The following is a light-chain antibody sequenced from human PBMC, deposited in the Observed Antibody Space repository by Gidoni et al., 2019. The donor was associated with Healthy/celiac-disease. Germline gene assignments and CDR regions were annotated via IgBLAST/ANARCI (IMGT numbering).Light chain of an antibody. CDR1: QRVLYSSNNKNY. Sequence: IVMTQSPDSLAVSLGEGATINCKSSQRVLYSSNNKNYLAWYQQKPGQPPKLLIYRASTRESGVPDRFSGSGSGTDFTLTSSSLQAEDVAVYYCQQYYSWFTFXXXTKVDIK. J-gene: IGKJ3*01. CDR2: RAS. CDR3: QQYYSWFT. V-gene: IGKV4-1*01.